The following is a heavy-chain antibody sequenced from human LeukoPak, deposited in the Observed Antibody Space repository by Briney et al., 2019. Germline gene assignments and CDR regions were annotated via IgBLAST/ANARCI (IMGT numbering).Heavy chain of an antibody. D-gene: IGHD4-17*01. CDR2: IYTSGST. V-gene: IGHV4-61*02. J-gene: IGHJ4*02. CDR1: GGSISGGSYY. CDR3: AATDTFDY. Sequence: PSETLSLTCTLSGGSISGGSYYCSWIRQPAGKGLEWIGRIYTSGSTNYNPSLKSRVTISVDTSKNLFSLKLSSVTAADTAVYYCAATDTFDYWGQGTLVTVSS.